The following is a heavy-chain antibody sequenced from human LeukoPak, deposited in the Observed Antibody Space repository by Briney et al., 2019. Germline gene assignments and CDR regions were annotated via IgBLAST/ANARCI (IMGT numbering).Heavy chain of an antibody. CDR3: ARLGYCSGGSCHYYSYMDV. CDR2: INHSGST. J-gene: IGHJ6*03. Sequence: SETLSLTCAVYGGSFSGYYWSWIRQPPGKGLEWIGEINHSGSTNYNPSLKSRVTISVDTSKNQFSLNFSSMTAADTAVYYCARLGYCSGGSCHYYSYMDVWGKGTTVTVSS. V-gene: IGHV4-34*01. CDR1: GGSFSGYY. D-gene: IGHD2-15*01.